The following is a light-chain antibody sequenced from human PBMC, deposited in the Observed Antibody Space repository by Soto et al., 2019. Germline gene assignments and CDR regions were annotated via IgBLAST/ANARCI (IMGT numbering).Light chain of an antibody. J-gene: IGLJ1*01. CDR2: EVS. CDR3: SSYAGSNNFV. CDR1: SSDVGAYNY. V-gene: IGLV2-8*01. Sequence: QSALTQPPSASGSPGQSFTISCTGTSSDVGAYNYVSWYQQHPGKAPKLMIYEVSKRPSGVPDRFSGSKSGNTASLTVSGLQAEDEADYYCSSYAGSNNFVFGTGTKLTVL.